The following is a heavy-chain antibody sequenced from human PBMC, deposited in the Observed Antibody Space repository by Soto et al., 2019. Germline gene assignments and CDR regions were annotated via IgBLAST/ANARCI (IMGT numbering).Heavy chain of an antibody. Sequence: PGGSLRLSCAASGFTFRSHAMNWVRQTPGKGLEWVSGISGGGSKTYYADSVKGRFTIARDNLKNTVYLEMNTLRVEDTALYYCARDRWPAVGGWFDFWGQGTLVTVSS. CDR3: ARDRWPAVGGWFDF. V-gene: IGHV3-23*01. CDR2: ISGGGSKT. CDR1: GFTFRSHA. D-gene: IGHD6-13*01. J-gene: IGHJ5*01.